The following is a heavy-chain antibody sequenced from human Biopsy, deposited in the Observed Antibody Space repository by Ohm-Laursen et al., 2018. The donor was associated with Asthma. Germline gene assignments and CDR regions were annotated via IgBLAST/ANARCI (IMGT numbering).Heavy chain of an antibody. V-gene: IGHV4-39*07. J-gene: IGHJ6*02. Sequence: SDTLSLTCTVSGGSMSSSSYSWGWIRQPPGKGLEWLGATHHSGSTNYNPPLSSRLTLSVDTPKNQFSLRLTSVTAADTAVYYCARGSSSRLSQWELLVSGGKRAHSYYGMDVWGQGTTVTVSS. D-gene: IGHD1-26*01. CDR1: GGSMSSSSYS. CDR2: THHSGST. CDR3: ARGSSSRLSQWELLVSGGKRAHSYYGMDV.